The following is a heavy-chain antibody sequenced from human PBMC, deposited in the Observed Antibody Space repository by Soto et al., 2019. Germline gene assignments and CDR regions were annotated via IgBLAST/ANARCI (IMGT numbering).Heavy chain of an antibody. Sequence: QMQLVQSGPQVRRPGASVKVSCKASGFTFSRSAVHWVRQARGQGLEWIGWIVGFSGNTNYAQRVHPRLTFTRDLSTSTVYMELSSLTSDDTAVYYCAADNSGYLDSAFDIWGQGTAVIVSS. CDR1: GFTFSRSA. CDR2: IVGFSGNT. V-gene: IGHV1-58*01. D-gene: IGHD3-22*01. J-gene: IGHJ3*02. CDR3: AADNSGYLDSAFDI.